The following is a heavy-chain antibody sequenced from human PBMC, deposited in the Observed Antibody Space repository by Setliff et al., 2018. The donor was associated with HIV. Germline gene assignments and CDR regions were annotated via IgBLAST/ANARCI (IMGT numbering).Heavy chain of an antibody. CDR1: GYTFTSYA. Sequence: RASVKVSCKASGYTFTSYAMHWVRQAPGQRLEWMGWINIVNGNIRYSQTFHGRVAITRDTSANTAYMELSSLGSDDTAVYYCARGYYNSGNYFEYWGQGTLVTV. V-gene: IGHV1-3*04. D-gene: IGHD3-10*01. J-gene: IGHJ4*02. CDR2: INIVNGNI. CDR3: ARGYYNSGNYFEY.